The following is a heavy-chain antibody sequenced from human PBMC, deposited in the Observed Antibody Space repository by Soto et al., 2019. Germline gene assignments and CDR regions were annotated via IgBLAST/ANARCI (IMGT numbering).Heavy chain of an antibody. J-gene: IGHJ4*02. Sequence: SETLSLTCAVSGYSISSGYYWGWIRQPPGKGLEWIGSIYHSGSTYYNASLKSRVTISVDTSKNQFSLKLSSVTAADTAVYYCARTSYVWGSYRSFDCWGQGILVTV. CDR1: GYSISSGYY. CDR2: IYHSGST. CDR3: ARTSYVWGSYRSFDC. D-gene: IGHD3-16*02. V-gene: IGHV4-38-2*01.